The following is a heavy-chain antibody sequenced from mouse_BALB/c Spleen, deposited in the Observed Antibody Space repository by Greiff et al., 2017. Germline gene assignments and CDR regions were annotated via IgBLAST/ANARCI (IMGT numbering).Heavy chain of an antibody. CDR2: IRNKANGYTT. V-gene: IGHV7-3*02. CDR1: GFTFTDYY. D-gene: IGHD4-1*01. Sequence: EVQLQESGGGLVQPGGSLRLSCATSGFTFTDYYMSWVRQPPGKALEWLGFIRNKANGYTTEYSASVKGRFTISRDNSQIILYLQMNTLRAEDSATYYCARQTGAAWFAYWGQGTLVTVSA. CDR3: ARQTGAAWFAY. J-gene: IGHJ3*01.